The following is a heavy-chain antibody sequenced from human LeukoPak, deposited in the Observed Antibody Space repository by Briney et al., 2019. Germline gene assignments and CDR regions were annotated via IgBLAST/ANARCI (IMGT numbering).Heavy chain of an antibody. Sequence: PGGSLRLSCAASGFTFSSYAMHWVRQAPGTGLEWVAVISYDGSNKYYADSVKGRFTISRDNSKNTLYLQMNSLRAEDTAAYYCARDPLSVYCGGDCYSPAYFDYWGQGTLVTVSS. D-gene: IGHD2-21*02. V-gene: IGHV3-30*04. CDR2: ISYDGSNK. CDR1: GFTFSSYA. J-gene: IGHJ4*02. CDR3: ARDPLSVYCGGDCYSPAYFDY.